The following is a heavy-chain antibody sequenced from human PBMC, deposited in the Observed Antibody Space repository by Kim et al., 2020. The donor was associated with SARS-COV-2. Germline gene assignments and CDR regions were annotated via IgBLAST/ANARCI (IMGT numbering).Heavy chain of an antibody. V-gene: IGHV3-23*01. J-gene: IGHJ3*02. D-gene: IGHD3-22*01. CDR2: ISGSGGST. CDR3: AKGSRITMIVVVTIPTVGAFDI. CDR1: GFTFSSYA. Sequence: GGSLRLSCAASGFTFSSYAMSWVRQAPGKGLEWVSAISGSGGSTYYADSVKGRFTISRDNSKNTLYLQMNSLRVEDTAVYYCAKGSRITMIVVVTIPTVGAFDIWGQGTMVTVSS.